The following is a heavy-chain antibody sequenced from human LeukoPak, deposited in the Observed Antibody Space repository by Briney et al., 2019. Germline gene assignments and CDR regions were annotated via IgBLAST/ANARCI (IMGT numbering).Heavy chain of an antibody. J-gene: IGHJ4*02. D-gene: IGHD3-9*01. Sequence: ASVKVSCEASGYTFTTYALTWVRQAPGQGLEWMGWINTHTGRPSYAQDFTGRFVFSLDSSVSTAYLQISRLQTGDTAVYYCARLYSDLLTGPGYWGQGTLLTVSS. CDR3: ARLYSDLLTGPGY. CDR2: INTHTGRP. V-gene: IGHV7-4-1*02. CDR1: GYTFTTYA.